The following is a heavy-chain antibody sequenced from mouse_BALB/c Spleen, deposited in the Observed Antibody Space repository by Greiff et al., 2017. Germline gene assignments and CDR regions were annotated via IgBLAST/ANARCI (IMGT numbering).Heavy chain of an antibody. D-gene: IGHD1-2*01. Sequence: EVKLVESGPGLVKPSQSLSLTCSVTGYSITSGYYWNWIRQFPGNKLEWMGYISYDGSNNYNPSLKNRISITRDTSKNQFFLKLNSVTTEDTATYYCARDHTILRLLFDYWGQGTTLTVSS. CDR1: GYSITSGYY. V-gene: IGHV3-6*02. J-gene: IGHJ2*01. CDR3: ARDHTILRLLFDY. CDR2: ISYDGSN.